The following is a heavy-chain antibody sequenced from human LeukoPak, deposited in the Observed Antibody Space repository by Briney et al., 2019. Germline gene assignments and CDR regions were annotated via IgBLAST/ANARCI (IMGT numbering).Heavy chain of an antibody. CDR2: ISSSSSYI. Sequence: GGSLRLSCAASGFTLSSYSMNWVRQAPGKGLEWVSSISSSSSYIYYADSVKGRFTISRDNAKNSLYLQMDSLRAEDTAVYYCARDTAMAFDYWGQGTLVTVSS. V-gene: IGHV3-21*01. CDR3: ARDTAMAFDY. CDR1: GFTLSSYS. J-gene: IGHJ4*02. D-gene: IGHD5-18*01.